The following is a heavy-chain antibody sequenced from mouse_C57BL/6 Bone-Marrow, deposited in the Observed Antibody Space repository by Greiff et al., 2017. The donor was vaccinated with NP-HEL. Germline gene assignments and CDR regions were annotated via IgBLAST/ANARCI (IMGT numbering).Heavy chain of an antibody. J-gene: IGHJ4*01. CDR3: ARTGTGDYAMDY. Sequence: VQLQESGAELVKPGASVKLSCKASGYTFTSYWMHWVKQRPGQGLEWIGMIHPTSGSTNYNEKFKSKATLTVDKSSSTADMQLSSLTSEDSAVYYCARTGTGDYAMDYWGQGTSVTVSS. V-gene: IGHV1-64*01. CDR1: GYTFTSYW. D-gene: IGHD4-1*01. CDR2: IHPTSGST.